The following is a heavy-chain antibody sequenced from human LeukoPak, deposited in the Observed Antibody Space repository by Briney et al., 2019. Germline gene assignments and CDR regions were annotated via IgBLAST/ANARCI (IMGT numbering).Heavy chain of an antibody. J-gene: IGHJ5*02. V-gene: IGHV1-2*02. Sequence: GASVKVSCKASGYTFTGYYMHWVRQAPGQGLEWMGWINPNSGGTHYAQKFQGRVTMTRDTSISTAYMELSRLRSDDTAVYYCAREGIAAAESWFDPWGQGTLVTVSS. CDR3: AREGIAAAESWFDP. CDR2: INPNSGGT. D-gene: IGHD6-13*01. CDR1: GYTFTGYY.